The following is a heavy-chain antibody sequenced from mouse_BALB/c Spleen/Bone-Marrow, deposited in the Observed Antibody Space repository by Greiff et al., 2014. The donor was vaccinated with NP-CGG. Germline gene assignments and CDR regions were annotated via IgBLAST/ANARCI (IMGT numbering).Heavy chain of an antibody. CDR3: AKRGAYGNFWFAY. V-gene: IGHV5-6-5*01. CDR2: ISSGGST. Sequence: EVMLVESGGGLVKPGGSLKLSCAASGFTFSSYAMSWVRQTPEERLEWVASISSGGSTYYPDSVKGRFTISRDNARNILYLQMSSLRSEDTAMYYCAKRGAYGNFWFAYWGQGTLVTVSA. J-gene: IGHJ3*01. CDR1: GFTFSSYA. D-gene: IGHD2-10*02.